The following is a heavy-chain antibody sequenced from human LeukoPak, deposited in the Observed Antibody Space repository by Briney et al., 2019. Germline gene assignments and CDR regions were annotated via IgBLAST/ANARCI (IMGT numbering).Heavy chain of an antibody. V-gene: IGHV3-23*01. CDR3: VKTWLMLRGLMSRSY. D-gene: IGHD3-10*01. J-gene: IGHJ4*02. Sequence: PGRSLRLSCTASGFTFGDYAMSWFRQAPGKGLEWVSIIDDSGGSTYYADSVKGRFTISRDNTKNTLYLQMNGLRAEDTAVYYCVKTWLMLRGLMSRSYWGQGALVTVSS. CDR1: GFTFGDYA. CDR2: IDDSGGST.